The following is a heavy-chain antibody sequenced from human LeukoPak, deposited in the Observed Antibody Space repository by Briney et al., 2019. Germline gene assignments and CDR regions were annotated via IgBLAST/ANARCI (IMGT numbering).Heavy chain of an antibody. D-gene: IGHD3-22*01. CDR2: ISWNSGSI. Sequence: SLRLSCAASGFTFDDYAMHWVRQAPGKGLEWVSGISWNSGSIGYADSVKGRFTISRDNAKNSLYLQMNSLRAEDTALYYCAKVGHYYDSSGYYLHYFDYWGQGTLVTVSS. CDR3: AKVGHYYDSSGYYLHYFDY. J-gene: IGHJ4*02. V-gene: IGHV3-9*01. CDR1: GFTFDDYA.